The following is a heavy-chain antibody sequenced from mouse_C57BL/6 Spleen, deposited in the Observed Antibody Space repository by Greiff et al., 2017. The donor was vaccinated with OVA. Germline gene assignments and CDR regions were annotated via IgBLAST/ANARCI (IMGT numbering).Heavy chain of an antibody. CDR1: GYTFTSYT. J-gene: IGHJ2*01. CDR3: ARSTGGSSPDY. D-gene: IGHD1-1*01. V-gene: IGHV1-4*01. CDR2: INPSSGYT. Sequence: VRLQQSGAELARPGASVKMSCKASGYTFTSYTMHWVKQRPGQGLEWIGYINPSSGYTKYNQKFKDKATLTADKSSSTAYMQLSSLTSEDSAVYYCARSTGGSSPDYWGQGTTLTVSS.